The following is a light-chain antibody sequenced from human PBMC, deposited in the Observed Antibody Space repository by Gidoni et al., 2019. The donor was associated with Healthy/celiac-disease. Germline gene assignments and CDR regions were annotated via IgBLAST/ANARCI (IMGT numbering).Light chain of an antibody. CDR2: KAS. J-gene: IGKJ2*01. CDR1: QSLSSW. Sequence: DIPMTQSPSTLSASVGDRVTITCRASQSLSSWLAWYQQKPGKAPKLLIYKASSLESGVPSSFSGSGSGTEFTLTISSLQPDDFATYYCQQYNSYSPAYTFGQGTKLEIK. V-gene: IGKV1-5*03. CDR3: QQYNSYSPAYT.